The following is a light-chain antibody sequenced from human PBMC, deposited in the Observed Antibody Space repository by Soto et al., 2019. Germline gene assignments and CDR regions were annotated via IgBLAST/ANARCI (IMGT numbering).Light chain of an antibody. CDR3: VSFASSNTWV. J-gene: IGLJ3*02. CDR2: EVT. CDR1: SSDVGAYNY. V-gene: IGLV2-8*01. Sequence: QSVLTQPPSASGSPGQSVTISCTGTSSDVGAYNYLSWYQQHAGKAPKLVIYEVTKRPSGVPDRFSGSKSANTASLTVSGLQAEDEADYYCVSFASSNTWVFGGGTKLTVL.